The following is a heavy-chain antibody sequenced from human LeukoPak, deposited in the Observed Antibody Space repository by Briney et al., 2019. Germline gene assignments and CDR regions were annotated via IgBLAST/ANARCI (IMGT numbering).Heavy chain of an antibody. CDR1: GFTFSDYY. Sequence: GGSLRLSCAAFGFTFSDYYMSWIRQAPGKGLEGVSYISRSGSTIYYADSVKGRFTISRDNAKNSLYLQMNSLRAEDTAVYYCARVRLWFGELNYYYYGMDVWGQGTTVTVSS. CDR2: ISRSGSTI. V-gene: IGHV3-11*01. CDR3: ARVRLWFGELNYYYYGMDV. J-gene: IGHJ6*02. D-gene: IGHD3-10*01.